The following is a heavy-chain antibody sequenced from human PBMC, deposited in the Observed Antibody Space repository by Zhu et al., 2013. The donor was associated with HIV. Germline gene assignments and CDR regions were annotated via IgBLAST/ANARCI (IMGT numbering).Heavy chain of an antibody. CDR3: ARDPGNGFDY. CDR2: LHSSGGST. Sequence: QVQLVQSGAEVKKPGASVRVSCKASGYTFTSYYVHWVRQAPGQGLEWMGILHSSGGSTSYAQKFQGRVTMTRDTSTSTVYMDLSSLKSEDTAMYYCARDPGNGFDYWGQGTLVTVSS. CDR1: GYTFTSYY. V-gene: IGHV1-46*01. J-gene: IGHJ4*02. D-gene: IGHD4-4*01.